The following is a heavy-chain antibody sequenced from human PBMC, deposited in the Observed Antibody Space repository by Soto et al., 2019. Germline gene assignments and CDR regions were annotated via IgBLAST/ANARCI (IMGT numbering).Heavy chain of an antibody. J-gene: IGHJ5*02. CDR2: IYYSGST. Sequence: PSETLSLTCTVSGGSISSSSYYWGWIRQPPGKGLEWIGSIYYSGSTYYNPSLKSRVTISVDTSKNQFSLKLSSVTAADTAVYYCARREMTTVTDWFDPWGQGTLVTVSS. CDR3: ARREMTTVTDWFDP. CDR1: GGSISSSSYY. V-gene: IGHV4-39*01. D-gene: IGHD4-4*01.